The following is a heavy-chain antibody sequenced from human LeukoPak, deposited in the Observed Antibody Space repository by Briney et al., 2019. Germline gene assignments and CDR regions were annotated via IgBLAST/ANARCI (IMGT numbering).Heavy chain of an antibody. J-gene: IGHJ3*01. CDR3: ARERHGAFDL. Sequence: GGSLRLSCAASGFTVSTYYMTWVRQAPGKGLEWVSVIYSAGNTYYADSVKGRFAISRDNSKNTLYLEMTTLRAEDTAVYYCARERHGAFDLWGQGTMVTVSS. CDR1: GFTVSTYY. V-gene: IGHV3-53*01. CDR2: IYSAGNT.